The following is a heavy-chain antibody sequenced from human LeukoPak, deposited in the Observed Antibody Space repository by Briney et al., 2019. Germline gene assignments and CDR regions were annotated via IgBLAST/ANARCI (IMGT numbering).Heavy chain of an antibody. CDR3: ASEEGYSYGSYYFDY. D-gene: IGHD5-18*01. J-gene: IGHJ4*02. Sequence: GASVKVSCKASGGTFSSYAISWVRQAPGQGLEWMGGIIPIFGTANYAQKFQGRVTITADESTSTAYMELSSLRSEDTAAYYCASEEGYSYGSYYFDYWGQGTLVTVSS. CDR1: GGTFSSYA. V-gene: IGHV1-69*13. CDR2: IIPIFGTA.